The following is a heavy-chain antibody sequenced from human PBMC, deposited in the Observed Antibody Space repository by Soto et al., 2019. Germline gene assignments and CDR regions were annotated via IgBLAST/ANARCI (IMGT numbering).Heavy chain of an antibody. V-gene: IGHV3-7*01. D-gene: IGHD4-17*01. CDR2: IKQDGSEK. Sequence: GGSLRLSCAASGFTFSSYWMSWVRQAPGKGLEWVANIKQDGSEKYYVDSVKGRFTISRDNAKNSLYLQMNSLRAEDTAVYYCARVDDYGDYIPYYYYYYMDVWGKGTTVTVSS. J-gene: IGHJ6*03. CDR1: GFTFSSYW. CDR3: ARVDDYGDYIPYYYYYYMDV.